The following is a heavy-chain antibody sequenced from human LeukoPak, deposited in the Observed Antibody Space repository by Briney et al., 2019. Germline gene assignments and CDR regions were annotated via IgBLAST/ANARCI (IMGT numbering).Heavy chain of an antibody. CDR1: GFTFSSYG. CDR3: ATSASSSWLDY. J-gene: IGHJ4*02. Sequence: PGGSLRLSCAASGFTFSSYGMHWVRQAPGKGLEWVSVIYSGGSTYYADSVKGRFTISRDNSKSTLYLQMNSLRAEDTAVYYCATSASSSWLDYWGQGTLVTVSS. CDR2: IYSGGST. V-gene: IGHV3-66*01. D-gene: IGHD6-13*01.